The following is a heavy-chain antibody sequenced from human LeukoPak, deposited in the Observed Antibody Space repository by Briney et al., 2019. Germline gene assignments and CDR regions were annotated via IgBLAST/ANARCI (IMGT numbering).Heavy chain of an antibody. CDR2: IIPILGIA. D-gene: IGHD6-13*01. Sequence: ASVKVSCKASGGTFSSYTISWVRLAPGQGLEWMGRIIPILGIANYAQKFQGRVTITADKSTSTAYMELSSLRSEDTAVYYCARGLVDLSVAATDLYYYYYYMDVWGKGTTVTVSS. V-gene: IGHV1-69*02. CDR3: ARGLVDLSVAATDLYYYYYYMDV. CDR1: GGTFSSYT. J-gene: IGHJ6*03.